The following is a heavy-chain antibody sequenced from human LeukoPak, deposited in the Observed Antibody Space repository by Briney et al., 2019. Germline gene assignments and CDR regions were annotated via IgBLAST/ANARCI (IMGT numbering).Heavy chain of an antibody. CDR2: FDPEDGET. CDR1: GYTLTELS. D-gene: IGHD3-22*01. V-gene: IGHV1-24*01. J-gene: IGHJ5*02. CDR3: ATDLGYYDSSGYYYKWFDP. Sequence: ASVKVSCKVSGYTLTELSMHWVRQAPGKGLEWMGGFDPEDGETIYAQKFQGRDTMTEDTSTDTAYMELSSLRSEDTAVYYCATDLGYYDSSGYYYKWFDPWGQGTLVTVPS.